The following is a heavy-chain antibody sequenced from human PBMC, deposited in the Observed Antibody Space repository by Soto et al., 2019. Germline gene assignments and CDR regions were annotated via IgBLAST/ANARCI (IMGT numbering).Heavy chain of an antibody. Sequence: QVQMVQSGTEVKKPGTSVKVSCQAFTTHWVHWVRQAPGQGLECVGVINPSGSRTLSAQKLQGRVTMTRDTSPSTLYRELRSLTSEDTAVYYCVTDTSRQDLAWWFDPWGQGTLVTVSS. CDR1: FTTHW. CDR3: VTDTSRQDLAWWFDP. J-gene: IGHJ5*02. CDR2: INPSGSRT. V-gene: IGHV1-46*01.